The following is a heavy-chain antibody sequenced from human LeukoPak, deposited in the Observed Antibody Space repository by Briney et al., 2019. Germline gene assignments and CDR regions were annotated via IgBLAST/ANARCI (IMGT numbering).Heavy chain of an antibody. CDR2: INPNSGGT. J-gene: IGHJ6*03. V-gene: IGHV1-2*02. Sequence: ASVKVSCNASGYTFTGYYMHWVRQAPGQGLEWMGWINPNSGGTNYAQKFQGRVTMTRDTSISTAYMELSRLRSDDTAVYYCARDRGVDYCSGSSCSHYYYYMDVWGKGTTVTISS. D-gene: IGHD2-15*01. CDR1: GYTFTGYY. CDR3: ARDRGVDYCSGSSCSHYYYYMDV.